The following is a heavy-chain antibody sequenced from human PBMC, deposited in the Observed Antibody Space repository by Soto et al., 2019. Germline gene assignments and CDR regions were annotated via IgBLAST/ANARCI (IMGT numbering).Heavy chain of an antibody. J-gene: IGHJ1*01. Sequence: PSETLSLTCTVSGGSISYYYWSWIRQPPGKGLEWIGYIYYSGSTNYNPSLKSRVTISVDTSKNQFSLKLSSVTAADTAMYYCARGNEYFHHWGQGTLVTVSS. CDR3: ARGNEYFHH. V-gene: IGHV4-59*01. CDR2: IYYSGST. CDR1: GGSISYYY.